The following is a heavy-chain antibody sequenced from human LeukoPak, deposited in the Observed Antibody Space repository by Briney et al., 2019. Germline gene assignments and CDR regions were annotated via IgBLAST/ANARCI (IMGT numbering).Heavy chain of an antibody. D-gene: IGHD3-22*01. Sequence: GGSLRLSYAASGFTFSSYWMSWVRQAPGKGLEWVANIKQDGSEKCYVDSVKGRFTISRDNAKNSLYLQMNSLRAEDTAVYYCASGGCYYYFDYWGQGTLVTVSS. V-gene: IGHV3-7*01. CDR1: GFTFSSYW. CDR3: ASGGCYYYFDY. J-gene: IGHJ4*02. CDR2: IKQDGSEK.